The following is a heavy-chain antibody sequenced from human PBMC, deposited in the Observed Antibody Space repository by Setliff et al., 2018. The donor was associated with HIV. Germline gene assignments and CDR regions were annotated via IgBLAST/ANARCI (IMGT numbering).Heavy chain of an antibody. J-gene: IGHJ1*01. CDR1: GGSFSGYY. CDR2: INHSGNT. CDR3: ARVLGRYYDSSGRPGFQH. V-gene: IGHV4-34*01. Sequence: SETLSLTCAVYGGSFSGYYWNWIRQSPGKGLEWIGEINHSGNTHYNPSLKSRVTISVDMSKEHFSLRLTSVTAADTAVYYCARVLGRYYDSSGRPGFQHWGQGTLVTVSS. D-gene: IGHD3-22*01.